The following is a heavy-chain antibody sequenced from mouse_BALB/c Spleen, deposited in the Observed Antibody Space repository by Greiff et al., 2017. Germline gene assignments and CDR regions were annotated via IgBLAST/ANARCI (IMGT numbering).Heavy chain of an antibody. J-gene: IGHJ3*01. CDR2: INPNNGGT. D-gene: IGHD2-2*01. CDR3: AWLRRFAY. V-gene: IGHV1-18*01. Sequence: EVQLQQSGPELVKPGASVKIPCKASGYTFTDYNMDWVKQSHGKSLEWIGDINPNNGGTIYNQKFKGKATLTVDKSSSTAYMELRSLTSEDTAVYYCAWLRRFAYWGQGTLVTVSA. CDR1: GYTFTDYN.